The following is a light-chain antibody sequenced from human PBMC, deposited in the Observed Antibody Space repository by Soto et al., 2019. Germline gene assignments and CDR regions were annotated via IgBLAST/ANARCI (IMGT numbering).Light chain of an antibody. J-gene: IGKJ4*01. CDR1: QDISTW. V-gene: IGKV1-12*01. CDR3: QQGDSFPFT. Sequence: DIQMTQSPSSVSASVGDRVTITCRASQDISTWVAWYQQEPGKAPKLLISAASTLQSGVPRRFSGSGSGTDFTLIISSLQPEDFATYFCQQGDSFPFTFGGGTKVQIK. CDR2: AAS.